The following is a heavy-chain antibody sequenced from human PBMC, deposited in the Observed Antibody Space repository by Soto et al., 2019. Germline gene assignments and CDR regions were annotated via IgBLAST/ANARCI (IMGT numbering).Heavy chain of an antibody. Sequence: ASVKVSCKASGYTFTGYYMHWVRQAPGQGLEWMGWINPNSGGTNYAQKFQGRVTMTRDTSISTAYMELSRLRSDDTAVYYCARAFQLIGELQSDYWGQGTLVTVSS. V-gene: IGHV1-2*02. CDR1: GYTFTGYY. CDR2: INPNSGGT. J-gene: IGHJ4*02. CDR3: ARAFQLIGELQSDY. D-gene: IGHD1-26*01.